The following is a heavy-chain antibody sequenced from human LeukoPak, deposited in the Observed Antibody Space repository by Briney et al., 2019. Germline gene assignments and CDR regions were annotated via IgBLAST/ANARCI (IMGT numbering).Heavy chain of an antibody. V-gene: IGHV4-39*07. CDR2: IYYSGST. J-gene: IGHJ4*02. Sequence: SETLSLTCTVSGGSISSYYWGWIRQPPGKGLEWIGSIYYSGSTYYNPSLKSRVTISVDTSKNQFSLKLSSVTAADTAVYYCARGRPYYDILTGYYLFRGYFDYWGQGTLVTVSS. D-gene: IGHD3-9*01. CDR1: GGSISSYY. CDR3: ARGRPYYDILTGYYLFRGYFDY.